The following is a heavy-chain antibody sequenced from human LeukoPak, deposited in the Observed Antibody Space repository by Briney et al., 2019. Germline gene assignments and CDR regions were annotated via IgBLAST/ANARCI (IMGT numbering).Heavy chain of an antibody. CDR1: GFTFSSYA. CDR2: ISGSGGST. J-gene: IGHJ4*02. CDR3: AKDRGRQWLVLTRTGAPYYFDY. Sequence: GGSLRLSCAASGFTFSSYAMSWVRQAPGKGLEWVSAISGSGGSTYYADSVKGRFTISRDNSKNTLYLQMDSLRAEDTAVYYCAKDRGRQWLVLTRTGAPYYFDYWGQGTLVTVSS. V-gene: IGHV3-23*01. D-gene: IGHD6-19*01.